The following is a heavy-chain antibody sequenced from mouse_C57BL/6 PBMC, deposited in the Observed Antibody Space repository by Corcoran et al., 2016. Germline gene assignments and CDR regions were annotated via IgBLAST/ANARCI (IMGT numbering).Heavy chain of an antibody. CDR1: GYTFTTYG. D-gene: IGHD1-1*01. J-gene: IGHJ2*01. CDR3: ARRGHGSSHYFDY. V-gene: IGHV9-3*01. CDR2: INTYSGVP. Sequence: QIQLVQSGPELKKPGETVKISCKASGYTFTTYGMSWVKQAPGKGLKWMGWINTYSGVPTYADDFKGRFAFSLETSASTAYLQINNLKNEDTATYFCARRGHGSSHYFDYWGQGTTLTVSS.